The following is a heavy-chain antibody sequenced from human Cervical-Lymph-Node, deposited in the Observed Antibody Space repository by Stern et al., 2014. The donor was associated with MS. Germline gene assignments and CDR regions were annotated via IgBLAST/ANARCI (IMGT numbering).Heavy chain of an antibody. Sequence: EQLVQSGAEVKKPGSSVKVSCKASGGIFSNYAISWVRQAPGQGLEWMGGIIPIFGTSNYAQKFQGRVTITADESTTTAYMELISLRSEDTAVYYCAREYNWNDRYYGMDVWCQGTTVTVSS. CDR1: GGIFSNYA. V-gene: IGHV1-69*01. CDR2: IIPIFGTS. CDR3: AREYNWNDRYYGMDV. D-gene: IGHD1-20*01. J-gene: IGHJ6*02.